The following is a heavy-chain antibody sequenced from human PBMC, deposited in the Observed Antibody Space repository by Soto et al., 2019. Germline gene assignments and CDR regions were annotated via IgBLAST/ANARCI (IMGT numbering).Heavy chain of an antibody. J-gene: IGHJ4*02. CDR2: INAGNGNT. V-gene: IGHV1-3*01. CDR1: GYTFTSYA. CDR3: ARDDDSSGYFGY. Sequence: ASVKVSCKASGYTFTSYAMHWVRQAPGQRLEWMGWINAGNGNTKYSQKFQGRVTITRDTSASTAYMELSSLVSEDTAVYYCARDDDSSGYFGYWGQGTLVTVSS. D-gene: IGHD3-22*01.